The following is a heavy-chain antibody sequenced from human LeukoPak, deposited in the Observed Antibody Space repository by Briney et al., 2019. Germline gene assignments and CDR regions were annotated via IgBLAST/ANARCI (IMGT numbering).Heavy chain of an antibody. CDR1: GYTFTSYG. J-gene: IGHJ6*02. CDR2: ISTYNGNT. CDR3: ARPVAGSYYYYGMDV. Sequence: ASVKVSCKASGYTFTSYGISWVRQAPGQGLEWMGWISTYNGNTNYAQKLQGRVTMTTDTSTSTAYMELRSLRSDDTAVYYCARPVAGSYYYYGMDVWGQGTTVTVSS. V-gene: IGHV1-18*01. D-gene: IGHD6-19*01.